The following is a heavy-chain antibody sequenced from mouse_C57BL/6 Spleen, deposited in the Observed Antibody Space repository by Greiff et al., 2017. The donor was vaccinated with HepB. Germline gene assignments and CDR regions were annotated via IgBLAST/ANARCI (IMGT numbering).Heavy chain of an antibody. CDR2: ISNGGGST. Sequence: EVKLVESGGGLVQPGGSLKLSCAASGFTFSDYYMYWVRQTPEKRLEWVAYISNGGGSTYYPDTVKGRFTISRDNAKNTLYLQMSRLKSEDTAMYYCARQRSPWYFDVWGTGTTVTVSS. CDR1: GFTFSDYY. CDR3: ARQRSPWYFDV. J-gene: IGHJ1*03. V-gene: IGHV5-12*01.